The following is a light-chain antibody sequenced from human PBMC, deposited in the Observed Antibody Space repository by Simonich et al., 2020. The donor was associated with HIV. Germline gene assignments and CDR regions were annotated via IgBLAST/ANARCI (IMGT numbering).Light chain of an antibody. V-gene: IGKV3-15*01. J-gene: IGKJ1*01. CDR1: QSVGRN. Sequence: EIVMTQSPATLSVSPGERATLSCRASQSVGRNLDWYQQKPGQAPRLLIYGASTRATDTPARFSASGSGTEFTLTISSMQSEDFAVYYCQQYNNWPRTFGQGTKVEIK. CDR3: QQYNNWPRT. CDR2: GAS.